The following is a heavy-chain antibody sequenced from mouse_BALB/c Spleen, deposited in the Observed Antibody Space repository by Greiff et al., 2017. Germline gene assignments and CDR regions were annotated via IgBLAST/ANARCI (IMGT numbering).Heavy chain of an antibody. CDR1: GFTFSSYT. CDR2: ISSGGSYT. V-gene: IGHV5-6-4*01. Sequence: DVMLVESGGGLVKPGGSLKLSCAASGFTFSSYTMSWVRQTPEKRLEWVATISSGGSYTYYPDSVKGRFTISRDNAKNTLYLQMSSLKSEDTAMYYCTRDQIHYYGLDYWGQGTTLTVSS. J-gene: IGHJ2*01. D-gene: IGHD1-2*01. CDR3: TRDQIHYYGLDY.